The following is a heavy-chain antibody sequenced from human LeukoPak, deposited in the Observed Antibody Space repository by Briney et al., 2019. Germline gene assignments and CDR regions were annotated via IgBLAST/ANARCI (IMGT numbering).Heavy chain of an antibody. CDR3: AREDRHMNWFDP. CDR2: ISAYNGNT. J-gene: IGHJ5*02. Sequence: ASVKVSCKASGGTFSSYAISWVRQAPGQGLEWMGWISAYNGNTNYAQKLQGRVTMTTDTSTSTAYMELRSLRSDDTAVYYCAREDRHMNWFDPWGQGTLVTVSS. CDR1: GGTFSSYA. V-gene: IGHV1-18*01.